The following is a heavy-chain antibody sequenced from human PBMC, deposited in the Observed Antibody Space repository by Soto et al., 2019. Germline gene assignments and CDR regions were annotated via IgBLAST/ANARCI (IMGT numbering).Heavy chain of an antibody. D-gene: IGHD1-26*01. J-gene: IGHJ4*02. Sequence: GTSVKVSCKASGYTFTSNGSSWVRQAPGQGLEWMGWISAYNGNTNYAQKLQGRVTMTTDTSTSTAYMELRSLRSDDTAVYYCATLGRDGFFGYWGQGTLVTVSS. V-gene: IGHV1-18*01. CDR1: GYTFTSNG. CDR2: ISAYNGNT. CDR3: ATLGRDGFFGY.